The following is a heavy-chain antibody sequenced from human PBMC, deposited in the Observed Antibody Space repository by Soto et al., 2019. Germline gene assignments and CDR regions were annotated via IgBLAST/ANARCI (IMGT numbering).Heavy chain of an antibody. CDR1: GYIFSNYA. Sequence: ASVKVSCKASGYIFSNYAIHWVRQDPGQSLEWMGWINAGNGNTQYSQKFQGRLTFTRDTSANTADMELNSLTSEDTAVFYCTRLETAYWGQGTPVTVSS. CDR3: TRLETAY. V-gene: IGHV1-3*01. CDR2: INAGNGNT. D-gene: IGHD1-1*01. J-gene: IGHJ4*02.